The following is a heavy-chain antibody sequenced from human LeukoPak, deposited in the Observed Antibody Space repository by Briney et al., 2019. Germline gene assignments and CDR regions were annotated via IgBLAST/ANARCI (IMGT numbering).Heavy chain of an antibody. D-gene: IGHD3-3*01. V-gene: IGHV3-23*01. CDR2: ISGSGGST. J-gene: IGHJ4*02. CDR3: AKLDFDFWSGYYSNYFDY. Sequence: QPGGSLRLSCAASGFTFSSYAMSWVRQAPGKGLEWVSAISGSGGSTYYADSVKGRFTISRDNSKNTLYLQMNSLRAEDTAVYYCAKLDFDFWSGYYSNYFDYWGQGTLVTVSS. CDR1: GFTFSSYA.